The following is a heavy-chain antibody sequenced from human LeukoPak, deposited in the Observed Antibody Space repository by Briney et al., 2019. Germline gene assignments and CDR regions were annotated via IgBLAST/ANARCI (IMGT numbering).Heavy chain of an antibody. CDR2: IWYDGSNK. J-gene: IGHJ4*02. CDR3: ATGDRYCSSTSCPLDY. CDR1: GFTFSTYG. Sequence: GGSLRLSCAASGFTFSTYGMHWVRQAPGKGLDWVAVIWYDGSNKYYADSVKGRFTISRDTSKNTLFLQMNSLRAEDTTMYYCATGDRYCSSTSCPLDYWGQGTLVTVSS. V-gene: IGHV3-33*01. D-gene: IGHD2-2*01.